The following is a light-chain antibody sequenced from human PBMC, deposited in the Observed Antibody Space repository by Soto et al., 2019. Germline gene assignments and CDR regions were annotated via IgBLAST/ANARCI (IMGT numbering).Light chain of an antibody. CDR1: QSVSSSY. CDR3: QQYGSSPGFT. CDR2: GAS. V-gene: IGKV3-20*01. J-gene: IGKJ3*01. Sequence: EIVLTQSPGTLSLSPGERATLSCRASQSVSSSYLAWYQQKPGQAPRLLIYGASSSATGIPDRFSGSGSWTEVTLTISRLEPEDFAVYYCQQYGSSPGFTFGPGTKVDIK.